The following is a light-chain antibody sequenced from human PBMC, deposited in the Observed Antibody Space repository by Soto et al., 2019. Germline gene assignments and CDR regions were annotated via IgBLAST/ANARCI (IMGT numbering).Light chain of an antibody. CDR1: QSISSW. Sequence: DLQMTQSPSTLSASVGDRATITCRASQSISSWLAWYQQKPGKAPKLLIYDASSLESGVPSRFSGSGSGTEFTLTISSLQPDDFATYYCQQYNSYSWTFGQGTKLEIK. V-gene: IGKV1-5*01. CDR2: DAS. J-gene: IGKJ2*01. CDR3: QQYNSYSWT.